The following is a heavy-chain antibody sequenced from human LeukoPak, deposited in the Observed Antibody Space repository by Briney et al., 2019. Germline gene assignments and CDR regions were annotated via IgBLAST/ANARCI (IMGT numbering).Heavy chain of an antibody. CDR2: IYSGGST. V-gene: IGHV3-53*04. J-gene: IGHJ4*02. CDR1: GFTVSSNY. CDR3: ARAWIQLWSFDY. D-gene: IGHD5-18*01. Sequence: GGSLRLSCAASGFTVSSNYMSWVRQDPGKGLEWVSVIYSGGSTYYADSVKGRFTISRRNSKNTLYLQMNSLRAEDTAVYYCARAWIQLWSFDYWGQGTLVTVSS.